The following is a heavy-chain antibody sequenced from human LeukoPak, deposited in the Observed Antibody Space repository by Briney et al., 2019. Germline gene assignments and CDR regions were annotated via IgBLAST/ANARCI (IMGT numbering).Heavy chain of an antibody. Sequence: PGGSLRLSCAASGFTFSSYSMNWVRQAPGKGLVWVSRINSDGSSTSYADSVKGRFTISRDNSKNTLYLQINSLRAEDTAVYYCAKDVRMTAIRGFDYWGQGTLVTVSS. V-gene: IGHV3-74*01. CDR3: AKDVRMTAIRGFDY. D-gene: IGHD2-21*02. CDR2: INSDGSST. J-gene: IGHJ4*02. CDR1: GFTFSSYS.